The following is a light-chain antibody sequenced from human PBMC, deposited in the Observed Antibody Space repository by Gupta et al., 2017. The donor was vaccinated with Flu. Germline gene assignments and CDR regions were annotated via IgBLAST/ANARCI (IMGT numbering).Light chain of an antibody. J-gene: IGKJ2*01. Sequence: DIQMTKSPSTLPASVGDRVTITCRASQSISSWLAWYQQKPGKAPKLLIYKASSLESGVPSRFSGSGSGTEFTLTISSLQPDDFATYYCQQYNSYPYTFGQGTKLEIK. V-gene: IGKV1-5*03. CDR1: QSISSW. CDR3: QQYNSYPYT. CDR2: KAS.